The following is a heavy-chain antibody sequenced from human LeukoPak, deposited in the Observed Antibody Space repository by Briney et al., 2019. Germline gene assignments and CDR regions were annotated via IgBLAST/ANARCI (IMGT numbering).Heavy chain of an antibody. D-gene: IGHD3-9*01. V-gene: IGHV3-23*01. CDR2: ISCSGGST. J-gene: IGHJ4*02. Sequence: GGSLRLSCAASGFTFSSYAMSWVRQAPGKGLEWVSAISCSGGSTYYADSVKGRFTISRDNSNKTLYLQMNSLIAEDTAVYYCAKDYSRCDILTAFGYWGQGTLVTVSS. CDR1: GFTFSSYA. CDR3: AKDYSRCDILTAFGY.